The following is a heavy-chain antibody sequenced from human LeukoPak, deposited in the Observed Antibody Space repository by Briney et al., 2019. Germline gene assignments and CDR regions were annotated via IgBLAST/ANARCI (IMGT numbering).Heavy chain of an antibody. Sequence: GGSLSLSCAASGFSFSTYGMSWVRQAPGKGLEWVAVIGDSGETTIYRDSVKGRLAISRDNSKNTVYLQMRSLRVEDTAVYYCAKGAPVGGTRRFDHWGQGTLVTVSS. CDR1: GFSFSTYG. D-gene: IGHD1-26*01. CDR3: AKGAPVGGTRRFDH. V-gene: IGHV3-23*01. J-gene: IGHJ5*02. CDR2: IGDSGETT.